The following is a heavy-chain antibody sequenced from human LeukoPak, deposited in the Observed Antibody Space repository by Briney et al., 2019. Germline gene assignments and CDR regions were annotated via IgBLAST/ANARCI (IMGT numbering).Heavy chain of an antibody. Sequence: GESLKISCKGSGYTFTNYWIAWVRQMPGIGLEWKGIMYPDDSDTRYSPSFQGQVTISADKSLTTAYLQWSSLKASVTAMYYCARGDRVEDTNIITNHCDYWGKGTLVTVSS. CDR2: MYPDDSDT. CDR3: ARGDRVEDTNIITNHCDY. J-gene: IGHJ4*01. V-gene: IGHV5-51*01. D-gene: IGHD3-16*01. CDR1: GYTFTNYW.